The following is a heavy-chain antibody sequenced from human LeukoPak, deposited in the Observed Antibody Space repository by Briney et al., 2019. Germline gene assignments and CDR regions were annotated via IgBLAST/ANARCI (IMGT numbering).Heavy chain of an antibody. D-gene: IGHD4-11*01. CDR2: IIPIFGTA. V-gene: IGHV1-69*13. Sequence: GASVKVSCKASGGTFSSYAISWARQAPGQGLEWMGGIIPIFGTANYAQKFQGRVTITADESTSTAYMELSSLRSEDTAVYYCARSDYSNYKYYYYYGMDVWGQGTTVTVSS. J-gene: IGHJ6*02. CDR1: GGTFSSYA. CDR3: ARSDYSNYKYYYYYGMDV.